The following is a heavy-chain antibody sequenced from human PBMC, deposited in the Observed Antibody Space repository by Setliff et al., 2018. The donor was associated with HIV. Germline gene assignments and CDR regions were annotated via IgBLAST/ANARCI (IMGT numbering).Heavy chain of an antibody. J-gene: IGHJ5*01. D-gene: IGHD3-16*01. Sequence: GGSLRLSCAASGFSFSRYAMGWVRQAPGKGLEWVSSLSGSGVTSYYADSVKGRFTISRDSSKNTLNLQMNSLRVEDTAVYYCARGGANPSWFDSWGQGTLVTVSS. CDR1: GFSFSRYA. CDR3: ARGGANPSWFDS. CDR2: LSGSGVTS. V-gene: IGHV3-23*01.